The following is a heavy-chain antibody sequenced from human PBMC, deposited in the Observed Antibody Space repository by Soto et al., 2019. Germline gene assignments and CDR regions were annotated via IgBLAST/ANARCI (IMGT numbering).Heavy chain of an antibody. Sequence: SETLSLTCAVYGGSFGGYYWSWIRQPPGKGLEWIGEINHSGSTNYNPSLKSRVTISVDTSKNQFSLKLSSVTAADTAVYYCARVLPPFGELSASAFDIWGQGTMVTVSS. CDR2: INHSGST. V-gene: IGHV4-34*01. D-gene: IGHD3-16*02. J-gene: IGHJ3*02. CDR1: GGSFGGYY. CDR3: ARVLPPFGELSASAFDI.